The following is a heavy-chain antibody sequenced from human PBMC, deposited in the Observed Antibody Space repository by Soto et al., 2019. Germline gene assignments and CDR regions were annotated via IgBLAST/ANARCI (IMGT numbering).Heavy chain of an antibody. D-gene: IGHD2-8*02. CDR2: INPDSGAT. V-gene: IGHV1-2*02. CDR3: ARGDYGTGGYPFPYFDY. CDR1: GYSFTGYY. J-gene: IGHJ4*02. Sequence: ASVKVSFKASGYSFTGYYIHWVRQGPGQGLEWMGWINPDSGATNYAQNFQGRVTLTSDTSISTAAMDLTSMTSDDTAVYYCARGDYGTGGYPFPYFDYWGQGTLVTVSS.